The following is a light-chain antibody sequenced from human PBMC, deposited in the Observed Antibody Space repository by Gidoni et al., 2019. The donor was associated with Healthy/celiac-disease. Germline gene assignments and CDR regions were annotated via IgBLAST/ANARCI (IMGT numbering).Light chain of an antibody. CDR3: QQYNNWPPWT. V-gene: IGKV3-15*01. CDR2: GAP. J-gene: IGKJ1*01. Sequence: EIVMTHSPATLSVSPGERATLSCRAIQSVSSNLAWYQQKPGQAPRLLIYGAPTSATGIPARFSGSGAGTEFTLTISSRQSEDVAVYYCQQYNNWPPWTFGQGTKVEIK. CDR1: QSVSSN.